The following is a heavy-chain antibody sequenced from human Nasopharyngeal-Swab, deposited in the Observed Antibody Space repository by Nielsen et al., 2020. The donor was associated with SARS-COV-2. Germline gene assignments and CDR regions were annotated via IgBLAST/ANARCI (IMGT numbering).Heavy chain of an antibody. Sequence: GESLKISCAASGFTFSNYRMHWVRQAPGKGLVWVSRINGDGSSLNYADFVKGRFTISTDNAKSTLYLEMNSLRAEDPAVYYCSRVRGSSTSMIGYWGQGTLVTVSS. CDR2: INGDGSSL. J-gene: IGHJ4*02. V-gene: IGHV3-74*01. CDR3: SRVRGSSTSMIGY. D-gene: IGHD2/OR15-2a*01. CDR1: GFTFSNYR.